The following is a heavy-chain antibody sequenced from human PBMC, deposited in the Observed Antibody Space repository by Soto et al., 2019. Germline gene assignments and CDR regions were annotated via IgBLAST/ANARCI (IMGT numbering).Heavy chain of an antibody. CDR3: ARVGGQSSGYYYGDWYFDL. J-gene: IGHJ2*01. V-gene: IGHV1-69*01. CDR2: IIPIFGTA. Sequence: QVQLVQSGAEVKKPGSSVKVSCKASGGTFSSYAISWVRQAPGQGLEWMGGIIPIFGTANYAQKFQGRVTITADESTSTDYMALSSLRSEDTAVYYCARVGGQSSGYYYGDWYFDLWGRGNLVTASS. D-gene: IGHD3-22*01. CDR1: GGTFSSYA.